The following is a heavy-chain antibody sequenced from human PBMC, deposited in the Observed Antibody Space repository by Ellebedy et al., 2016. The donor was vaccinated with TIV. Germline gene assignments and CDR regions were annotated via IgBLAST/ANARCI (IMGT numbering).Heavy chain of an antibody. D-gene: IGHD1-26*01. CDR2: IDPSDSYT. J-gene: IGHJ4*02. Sequence: GESLKISCKGSGYSFSSYWITWVRQMPGKGLESMGRIDPSDSYTKYSPSFQGHVTISADKSIDTAYLQWSSLKASDTAFNYCARFSGSFGGFDYWGQGTLVTVSS. CDR1: GYSFSSYW. V-gene: IGHV5-10-1*01. CDR3: ARFSGSFGGFDY.